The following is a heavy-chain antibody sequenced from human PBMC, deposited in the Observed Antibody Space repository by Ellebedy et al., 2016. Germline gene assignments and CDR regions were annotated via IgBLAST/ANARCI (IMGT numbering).Heavy chain of an antibody. CDR3: ARHGSGSSSIDY. V-gene: IGHV3-33*01. D-gene: IGHD6-6*01. Sequence: GGSLRLSXAAPGFTFSLYGMHWVRQAPGKGLEWVAVIWDDGSHKYYRDSVKGRFTISRDNSTNTLYLQMNNLRAEDTAVYYCARHGSGSSSIDYWGEGTLVTVSS. CDR1: GFTFSLYG. J-gene: IGHJ4*02. CDR2: IWDDGSHK.